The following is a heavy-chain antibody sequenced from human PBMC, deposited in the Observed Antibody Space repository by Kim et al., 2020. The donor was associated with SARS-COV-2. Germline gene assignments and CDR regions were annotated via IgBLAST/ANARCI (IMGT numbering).Heavy chain of an antibody. CDR1: GYSISSGYY. CDR3: ARVRGGPWFGEGDY. Sequence: SETLSLTCTVSGYSISSGYYWGWIRQPPGKGLEWIGSIYHSGSTYYNPSLKSRVTISVDTSKNQFSLKLSSVTAADTAVYYCARVRGGPWFGEGDYWGQGTLVTVSS. CDR2: IYHSGST. D-gene: IGHD3-10*01. V-gene: IGHV4-38-2*02. J-gene: IGHJ4*02.